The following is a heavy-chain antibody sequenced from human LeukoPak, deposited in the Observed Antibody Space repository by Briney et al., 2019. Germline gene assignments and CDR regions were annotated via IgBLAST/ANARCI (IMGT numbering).Heavy chain of an antibody. CDR1: GFTFRGYA. V-gene: IGHV3-23*01. Sequence: GGSLRLSCVGSGFTFRGYAMSWVRQAPGKGLESVSAISGDGDSRYFPDSRFTISRDNSKNTLYLQMDSLRAEDTAVYYCAKRDGEMATNPDGAFDLWGQGTMVTVSS. J-gene: IGHJ3*01. CDR2: ISGDGDSR. CDR3: AKRDGEMATNPDGAFDL. D-gene: IGHD5-24*01.